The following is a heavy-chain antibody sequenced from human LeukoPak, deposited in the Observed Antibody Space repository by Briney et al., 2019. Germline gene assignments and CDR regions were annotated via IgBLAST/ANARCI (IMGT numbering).Heavy chain of an antibody. D-gene: IGHD2-2*01. CDR2: IYHSGSS. CDR1: GYSISSGYQ. Sequence: SETLSLTCGVSGYSISSGYQWAWTRQSPGKGLEWIGSIYHSGSSQYNPSLKSRVTISVETSKNQFSLNMYSVTAADTAVYYCARDPRWLTPDCTSTSCYENYFDPWGQGTLVTVSS. CDR3: ARDPRWLTPDCTSTSCYENYFDP. V-gene: IGHV4-38-2*02. J-gene: IGHJ5*02.